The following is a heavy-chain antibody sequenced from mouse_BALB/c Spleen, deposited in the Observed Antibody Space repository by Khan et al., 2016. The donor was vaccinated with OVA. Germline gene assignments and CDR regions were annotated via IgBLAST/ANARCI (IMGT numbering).Heavy chain of an antibody. D-gene: IGHD1-1*01. V-gene: IGHV3-2*02. CDR2: ISYSGRT. Sequence: EVKLEESGPGLVKPSQSLSLTCTVTGYSITSDYAWNWIRQFPGNKLEWMGYISYSGRTSYNPSLKSRISITRDTSKNQIFLQLNSVTTEDTAPYYCARSVTITTVVATDFDYWGQGTTLTVSS. CDR3: ARSVTITTVVATDFDY. J-gene: IGHJ2*01. CDR1: GYSITSDYA.